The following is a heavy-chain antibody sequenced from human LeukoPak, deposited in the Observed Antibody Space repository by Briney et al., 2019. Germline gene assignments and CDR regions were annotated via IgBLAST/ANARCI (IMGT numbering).Heavy chain of an antibody. V-gene: IGHV4-59*01. J-gene: IGHJ3*01. CDR1: GVSIRSSY. CDR3: ARGTYNTSPPDL. Sequence: SETLSLICTVSGVSIRSSYWNWVRQPPGKGLEWVGYIYYTGSTKYNPSLKSRVTISVDTSRSQFSLKLSSVTAADTAVYYCARGTYNTSPPDLWGQGTMVTVSS. D-gene: IGHD1-14*01. CDR2: IYYTGST.